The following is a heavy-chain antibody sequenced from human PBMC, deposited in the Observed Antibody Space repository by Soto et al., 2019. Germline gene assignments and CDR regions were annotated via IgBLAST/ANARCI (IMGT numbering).Heavy chain of an antibody. V-gene: IGHV1-8*01. Sequence: ASVKVSCKASGYTFSSYDIHWVRQTTGQGLEWMGWMNPNNGNTGYAQKFQGRVTMTRDTSIRTAYMEVSSLRSEDTAVYFCARVNYCGSVRYEEYHYYYGMDVWGQGSTVTVSS. CDR3: ARVNYCGSVRYEEYHYYYGMDV. CDR2: MNPNNGNT. CDR1: GYTFSSYD. D-gene: IGHD3-10*01. J-gene: IGHJ6*02.